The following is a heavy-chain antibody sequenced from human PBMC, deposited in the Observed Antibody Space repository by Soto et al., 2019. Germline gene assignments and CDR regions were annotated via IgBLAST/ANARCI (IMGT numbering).Heavy chain of an antibody. CDR3: ARGSVPDDYIWGSYRSQDWFDP. J-gene: IGHJ5*02. CDR2: ISAYNGNT. D-gene: IGHD3-16*02. V-gene: IGHV1-18*01. Sequence: ASVKGSCKASGYTFTSYGISWVRQAPGQGLEWMGWISAYNGNTNYAQKLQGRVTMTTDTSTSTAYMELRSLRSDDTAVYYCARGSVPDDYIWGSYRSQDWFDPWGQGTLVTVSS. CDR1: GYTFTSYG.